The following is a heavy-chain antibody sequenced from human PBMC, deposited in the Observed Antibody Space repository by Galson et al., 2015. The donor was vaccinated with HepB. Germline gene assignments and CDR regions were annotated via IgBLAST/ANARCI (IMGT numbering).Heavy chain of an antibody. CDR2: ISAYNGNT. V-gene: IGHV1-18*01. J-gene: IGHJ2*01. Sequence: SVKVSCKASGYTFTSYGISWVRQAPGQGLEWMGWISAYNGNTNYAQKLQGRVTMTTDTSTSTAYMELRSLRSDDTAVYYCARDLARWYYDSSGTPFDLWGRGTLVTVSS. D-gene: IGHD3-22*01. CDR1: GYTFTSYG. CDR3: ARDLARWYYDSSGTPFDL.